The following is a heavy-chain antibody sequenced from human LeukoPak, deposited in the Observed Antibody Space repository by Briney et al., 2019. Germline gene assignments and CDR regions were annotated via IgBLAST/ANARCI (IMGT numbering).Heavy chain of an antibody. CDR2: INPNSGGT. V-gene: IGHV1-2*02. J-gene: IGHJ1*01. Sequence: ASVKVSCKASGYTFTGYYMHWVRQAPGQGLEWMGWINPNSGGTNYAQKFQGRVTMTRDTSISTAYMELSRLRSDDTAVYYCARVQYDFWSGYVAEYFQHWGQGTLVTVSS. D-gene: IGHD3-3*01. CDR3: ARVQYDFWSGYVAEYFQH. CDR1: GYTFTGYY.